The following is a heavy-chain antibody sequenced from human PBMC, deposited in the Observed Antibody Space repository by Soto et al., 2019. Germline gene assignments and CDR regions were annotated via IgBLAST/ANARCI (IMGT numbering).Heavy chain of an antibody. CDR2: IYYSGST. D-gene: IGHD3-22*01. V-gene: IGHV4-39*01. Sequence: TLSLTCTVSGGSIRSSSYYWGWIRQPPGKGLEWIGSIYYSGSTYYNPSLKSRVTISVDTSKNQFSLKLSSVTAADTAVYYCLGYYDSSGSYYPWGYYYYGMDVWGQGTTVTVSS. J-gene: IGHJ6*02. CDR1: GGSIRSSSYY. CDR3: LGYYDSSGSYYPWGYYYYGMDV.